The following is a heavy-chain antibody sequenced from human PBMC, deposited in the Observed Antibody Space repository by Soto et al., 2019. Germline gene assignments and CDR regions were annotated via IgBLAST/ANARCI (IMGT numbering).Heavy chain of an antibody. V-gene: IGHV5-51*01. CDR1: GYDFTKTL. D-gene: IGHD4-17*01. CDR3: GRLVGDHHSYFFH. J-gene: IGHJ4*02. CDR2: IYPGDSET. Sequence: GESLKISCTGSGYDFTKTLIGWVRQLPGKSLDWVGIIYPGDSETRYNPSFQGQVTISADKSFNTAYLNWSSLKASHSVMYYSGRLVGDHHSYFFHGSQRSRVIVSS.